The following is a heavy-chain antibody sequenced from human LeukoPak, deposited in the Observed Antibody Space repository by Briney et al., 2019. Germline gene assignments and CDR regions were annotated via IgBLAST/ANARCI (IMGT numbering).Heavy chain of an antibody. Sequence: SETLSLTCTVSGVSINSHYWSWIRQPPGKGLEWIGFIYDSGSANYKSSLKSRVTMTVDTSKNQFSLKLNSVTAADTAVYYCARVLQIYYHMDVWGKGTTVTVSS. CDR2: IYDSGSA. V-gene: IGHV4-59*11. D-gene: IGHD3-3*01. CDR3: ARVLQIYYHMDV. J-gene: IGHJ6*03. CDR1: GVSINSHY.